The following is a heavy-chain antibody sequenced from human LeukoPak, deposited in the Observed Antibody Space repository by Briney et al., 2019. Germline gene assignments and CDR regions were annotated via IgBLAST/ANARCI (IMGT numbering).Heavy chain of an antibody. CDR3: ARSSGTGTFSY. CDR1: GDSISRSTYY. CDR2: VYYGRSP. D-gene: IGHD6-25*01. V-gene: IGHV4-39*02. Sequence: PSEALSLTCTVSGDSISRSTYYWAWIRQPPGKGLEWIGSVYYGRSPYFNPSLESRATISVDTSKNHFSLKMSSVTAADTAVYYCARSSGTGTFSYWGQGTLVTVSS. J-gene: IGHJ4*02.